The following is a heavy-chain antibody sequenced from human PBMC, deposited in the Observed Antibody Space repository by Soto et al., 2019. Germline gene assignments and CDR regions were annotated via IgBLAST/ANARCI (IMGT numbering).Heavy chain of an antibody. D-gene: IGHD4-17*01. CDR3: ARRYGALFDY. CDR1: GGSVSSGSYY. CDR2: FHYSGST. Sequence: SETLSLTCTVSGGSVSSGSYYWSWIRQPPGKGLEWIGTFHYSGSTYYNPSLESRLTISIDTSKNQFSLKVRSVTVADTAVYYCARRYGALFDYWGQGTLVTVSS. V-gene: IGHV4-39*01. J-gene: IGHJ4*02.